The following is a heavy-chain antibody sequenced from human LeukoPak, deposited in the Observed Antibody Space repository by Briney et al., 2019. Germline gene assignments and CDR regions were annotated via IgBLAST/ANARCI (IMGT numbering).Heavy chain of an antibody. J-gene: IGHJ3*02. CDR1: GFTFGTYA. V-gene: IGHV3-23*01. CDR2: ISASGAGT. Sequence: PGGSLRLSCAASGFTFGTYAMSWVRQAPGKGLEWVSAISASGAGTYYADSVKGRFTISRDNSKNTLYLQMTSLRAEETAVYYCASPEGQPAVGATFAFDIWGQGTMVTVSS. CDR3: ASPEGQPAVGATFAFDI. D-gene: IGHD1-26*01.